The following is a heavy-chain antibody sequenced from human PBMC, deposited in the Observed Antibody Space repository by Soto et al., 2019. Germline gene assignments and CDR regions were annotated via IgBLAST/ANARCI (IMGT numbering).Heavy chain of an antibody. CDR3: ARHDYGDYGANYYYYMDV. Sequence: SSETLSLTCTVSGGSISSSSYYWGWIRQPPGKGLEWIGSIYYSGSTYYNPSLKSRVTISVDTSKNQFSLKLSSVTAADTAVYYCARHDYGDYGANYYYYMDVWGKGTTVTVSS. CDR1: GGSISSSSYY. V-gene: IGHV4-39*01. J-gene: IGHJ6*03. CDR2: IYYSGST. D-gene: IGHD4-17*01.